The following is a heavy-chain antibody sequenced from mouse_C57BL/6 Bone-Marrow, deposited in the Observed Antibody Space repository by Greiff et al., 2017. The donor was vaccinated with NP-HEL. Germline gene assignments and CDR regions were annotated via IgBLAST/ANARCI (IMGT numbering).Heavy chain of an antibody. Sequence: QVQLQHSGPELVKPGASVKLSCKASGYTFTSYDINWVKQRPGQGLEWIGWIYPRDGSAKYNEKFKGKATLTVDTSSSTAYMELHSLTSEDSAVYFCASSVVPSWFAYWGQGTLVTVSA. J-gene: IGHJ3*01. V-gene: IGHV1-85*01. CDR2: IYPRDGSA. CDR1: GYTFTSYD. D-gene: IGHD1-1*01. CDR3: ASSVVPSWFAY.